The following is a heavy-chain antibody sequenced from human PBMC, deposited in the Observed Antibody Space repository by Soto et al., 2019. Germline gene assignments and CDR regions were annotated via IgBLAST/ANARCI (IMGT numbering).Heavy chain of an antibody. J-gene: IGHJ4*02. CDR3: ARGASDWNYEVY. CDR2: MNPNSGNT. CDR1: GYTFTSYD. Sequence: GASVKVSCKASGYTFTSYDINWVRQATGQGLEWMGWMNPNSGNTGYAQKFQGRVTMTRNTSTRTAYMELSSLRSEDTAVYYCARGASDWNYEVYWGQGTLVTVSS. D-gene: IGHD1-7*01. V-gene: IGHV1-8*01.